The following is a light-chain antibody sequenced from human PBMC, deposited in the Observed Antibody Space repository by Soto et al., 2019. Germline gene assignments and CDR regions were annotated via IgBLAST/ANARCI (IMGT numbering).Light chain of an antibody. V-gene: IGKV1-5*03. Sequence: DIQMTQSPSTLSASVGDRVTITCRASQSISSWLAWYQQKPGKAPKLLIYKASSLKSGVPSRFSGSGSGTEFTLTICSLQPDDFASYFCQQYNSYWTFGQGTKVEIK. CDR3: QQYNSYWT. J-gene: IGKJ1*01. CDR1: QSISSW. CDR2: KAS.